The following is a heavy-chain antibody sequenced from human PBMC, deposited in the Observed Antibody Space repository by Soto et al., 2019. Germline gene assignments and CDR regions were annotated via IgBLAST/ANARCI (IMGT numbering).Heavy chain of an antibody. CDR1: GFTFSSYW. D-gene: IGHD2-2*02. V-gene: IGHV3-74*03. J-gene: IGHJ6*02. Sequence: VQLVESGGGLVKPGGSLRLSCAASGFTFSSYWMHWVRQVPRKGLVWVSRLHSDGSTTTYAGSVKGRFTISRDNAKNTLYLQMNSLRAEDTAVYYCARELPTTIRGGYYYSYGMDVWGQGATVTVSS. CDR2: LHSDGSTT. CDR3: ARELPTTIRGGYYYSYGMDV.